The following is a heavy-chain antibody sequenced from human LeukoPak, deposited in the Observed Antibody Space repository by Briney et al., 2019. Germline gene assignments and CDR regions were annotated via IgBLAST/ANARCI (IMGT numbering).Heavy chain of an antibody. D-gene: IGHD3-16*01. CDR3: GRGGRGFDY. Sequence: ASVKVSCKASGYTFTGYYMHWVRQAPGPGLEGMGWINPNSGGPSYAQKFQGRVTMTRHTSMSTAYRELSRLRSDDTAVYYCGRGGRGFDYWGQGTLVTVSS. CDR2: INPNSGGP. V-gene: IGHV1-2*02. CDR1: GYTFTGYY. J-gene: IGHJ4*02.